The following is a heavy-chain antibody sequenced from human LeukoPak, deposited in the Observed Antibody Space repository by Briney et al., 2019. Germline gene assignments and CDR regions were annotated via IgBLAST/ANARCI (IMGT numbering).Heavy chain of an antibody. CDR1: GGSISSYF. V-gene: IGHV4-4*07. D-gene: IGHD2-21*02. CDR3: ARGLLGGGGDFTHFDY. J-gene: IGHJ4*02. CDR2: ISTSGGT. Sequence: PSETLSLTCTVSGGSISSYFWSWIRQPAGKRLEWIGRISTSGGTNYNPSLKSRATVSLDTSKNQFSLKVRSVTAADTAVYYCARGLLGGGGDFTHFDYWGQGTLVTVSS.